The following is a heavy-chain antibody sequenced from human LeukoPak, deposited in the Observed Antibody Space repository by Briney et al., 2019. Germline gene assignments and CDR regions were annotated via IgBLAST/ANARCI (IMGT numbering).Heavy chain of an antibody. J-gene: IGHJ2*01. V-gene: IGHV3-23*01. CDR1: GFTFDNNA. CDR2: ISGRGGST. CDR3: AKGHIGDSGYYYFDL. D-gene: IGHD2-21*01. Sequence: GGSLRLSCAASGFTFDNNAMSWVRQAPGKGLEWVSGISGRGGSTYYIDSVKGRFTISRDNSKNTLYLQMNSLRAEDTAVYYCAKGHIGDSGYYYFDLWGRGTLVTVSS.